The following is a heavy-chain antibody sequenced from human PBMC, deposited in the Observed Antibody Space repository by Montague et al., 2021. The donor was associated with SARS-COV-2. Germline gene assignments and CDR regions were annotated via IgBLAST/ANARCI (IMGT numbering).Heavy chain of an antibody. CDR2: IYYSGST. D-gene: IGHD4-17*01. J-gene: IGHJ4*02. Sequence: SETLSLTCTVSGGSISSYYWSWIRQPPGKGLEWTGYIYYSGSTNYSPSLKSRVTISVDTSKNQFSLKLSSVTAADTAVYYCAREPDYGDYFDYWGQGTLVTVSS. CDR1: GGSISSYY. CDR3: AREPDYGDYFDY. V-gene: IGHV4-59*01.